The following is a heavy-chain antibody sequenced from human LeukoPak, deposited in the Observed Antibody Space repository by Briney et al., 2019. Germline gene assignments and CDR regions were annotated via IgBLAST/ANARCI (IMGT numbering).Heavy chain of an antibody. CDR1: GGSFSGYY. D-gene: IGHD3-9*01. V-gene: IGHV4-34*01. Sequence: SETLSLTCAVYGGSFSGYYWSWIRQPPGKGLEWIGEINHSGSTNYNPSLKSRVTISVDTSKNQFSLKLSSVTAADTAVYYCASFDPPDYWGQGTLVTVSS. CDR2: INHSGST. J-gene: IGHJ4*02. CDR3: ASFDPPDY.